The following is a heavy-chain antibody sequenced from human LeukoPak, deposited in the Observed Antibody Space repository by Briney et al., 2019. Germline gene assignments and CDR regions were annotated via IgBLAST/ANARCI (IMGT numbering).Heavy chain of an antibody. V-gene: IGHV1-18*01. CDR1: GYTFTSYG. J-gene: IGHJ6*03. D-gene: IGHD6-13*01. Sequence: ASVKVSCKASGYTFTSYGISWVRQAPGQGPEWMGWISAYNGNTNYAQKLQGRVTMTTDTSTSTAYMELRSLRSDDTAVYYCARYSSSWYGYYYYYMDVWGKGTTVTVSS. CDR3: ARYSSSWYGYYYYYMDV. CDR2: ISAYNGNT.